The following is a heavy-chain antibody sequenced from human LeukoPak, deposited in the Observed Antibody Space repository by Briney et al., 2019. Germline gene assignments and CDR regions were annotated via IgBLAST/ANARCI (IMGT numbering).Heavy chain of an antibody. CDR2: INPNSGGT. J-gene: IGHJ5*02. Sequence: ASVKVSCKASGYTFTGYYMHWVRQAPGRGLEWMGWINPNSGGTNYAQKFQGRVTMTRDTSISTAYMELSRLRSDDTAVYYCATSITGTTRELDPWGQGTLVTVSS. V-gene: IGHV1-2*02. CDR1: GYTFTGYY. D-gene: IGHD1-7*01. CDR3: ATSITGTTRELDP.